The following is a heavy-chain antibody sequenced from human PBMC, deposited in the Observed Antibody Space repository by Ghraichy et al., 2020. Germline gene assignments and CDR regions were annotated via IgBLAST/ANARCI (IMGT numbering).Heavy chain of an antibody. CDR3: ARDRGYSYGHGDY. D-gene: IGHD5-18*01. CDR1: GFTFSSYE. J-gene: IGHJ4*02. Sequence: GGSLRLSCTASGFTFSSYEMNWVRQAPGKGLEWVSYISSSGTTIYYADSVKGRFTISRDNAENSLYLQMNSLRAEDTAVYYCARDRGYSYGHGDYWGQGTLVTVSS. CDR2: ISSSGTTI. V-gene: IGHV3-48*03.